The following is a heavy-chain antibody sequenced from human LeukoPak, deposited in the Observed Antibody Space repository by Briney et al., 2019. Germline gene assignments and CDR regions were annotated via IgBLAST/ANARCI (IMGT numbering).Heavy chain of an antibody. CDR2: MNPNSGNT. CDR3: ARGLSVYGEWELLSYYYYYMDV. D-gene: IGHD1-26*01. Sequence: GASVKVSCKASGYTFTSYDINWVRQATGQGLEWMGWMNPNSGNTGYAQKFQGRVTMTRNTSISTAYMELSSLRSEDTAVYYCARGLSVYGEWELLSYYYYYMDVWGKGTTVTVSS. J-gene: IGHJ6*03. V-gene: IGHV1-8*01. CDR1: GYTFTSYD.